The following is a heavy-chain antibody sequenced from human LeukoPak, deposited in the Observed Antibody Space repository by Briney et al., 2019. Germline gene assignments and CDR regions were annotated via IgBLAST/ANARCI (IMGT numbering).Heavy chain of an antibody. CDR1: GYTFTDYY. D-gene: IGHD3-10*01. Sequence: ASVKVSCKASGYTFTDYYINWVRQAPGQGLEWMGIINPSGGSTNYAQKFQGRVTMTRDTSTNTVYMELSSLRSEDTAVYYCARGPSITMIRGGQWYYYMDVWGKGTTVTISS. CDR3: ARGPSITMIRGGQWYYYMDV. CDR2: INPSGGST. J-gene: IGHJ6*03. V-gene: IGHV1-46*01.